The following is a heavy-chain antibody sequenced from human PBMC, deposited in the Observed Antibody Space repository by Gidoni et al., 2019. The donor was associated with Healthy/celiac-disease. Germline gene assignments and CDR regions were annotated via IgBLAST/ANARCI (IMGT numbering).Heavy chain of an antibody. J-gene: IGHJ4*02. D-gene: IGHD3-10*01. Sequence: QVQLVQSGAEVKKPGSSVKVSCKASGGTCSSYAISWVRQAPGQGLEWMGGIIPIFGTANYAQKFQGRVTITADESTSTAYMELSSLRSEDTAVYYCASDRQYYGSGSYYFDYWGQGTLVTVSS. V-gene: IGHV1-69*01. CDR1: GGTCSSYA. CDR3: ASDRQYYGSGSYYFDY. CDR2: IIPIFGTA.